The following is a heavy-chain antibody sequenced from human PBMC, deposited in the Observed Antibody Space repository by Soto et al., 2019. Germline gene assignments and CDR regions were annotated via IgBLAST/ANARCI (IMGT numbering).Heavy chain of an antibody. CDR3: AREGLVLVPTTVNSDYYYYAMDV. Sequence: SVELTSEARRGTFKSNSMSWLRHEHRQGLEWMGGIIPIFGTANYAQKFQGRVTITADESTSTAYMELSSLRSEDTAVYYCAREGLVLVPTTVNSDYYYYAMDVWGQGTTVTVSS. D-gene: IGHD2-2*01. V-gene: IGHV1-69*13. J-gene: IGHJ6*02. CDR2: IIPIFGTA. CDR1: RGTFKSNS.